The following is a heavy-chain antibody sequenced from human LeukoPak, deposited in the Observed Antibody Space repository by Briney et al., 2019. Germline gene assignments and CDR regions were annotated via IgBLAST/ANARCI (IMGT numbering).Heavy chain of an antibody. V-gene: IGHV4-4*07. CDR2: LYISGST. CDR1: GASISSYY. CDR3: ASSYCSGGSCYEPSMDV. J-gene: IGHJ6*02. Sequence: SETLSLTCTVSGASISSYYYNWIRQTAGRGLEWIGRLYISGSTDYNPSLKSRVTISVDTSKNQFSLKLSSVTAADTAVYYCASSYCSGGSCYEPSMDVWGQGTTVTVSS. D-gene: IGHD2-15*01.